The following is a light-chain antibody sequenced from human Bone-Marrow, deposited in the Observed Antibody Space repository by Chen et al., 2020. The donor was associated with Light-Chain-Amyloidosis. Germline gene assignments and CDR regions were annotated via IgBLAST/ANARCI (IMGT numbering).Light chain of an antibody. CDR1: DLPTKY. V-gene: IGLV3-25*03. CDR3: QSADSSGTYEVI. Sequence: SSELTQPPSVSVSPGQTASITCSGDDLPTKYAYCYQQKPGQAPVLVIHRDTERPSGISERFSGSSSGTTATLTISGVQAEDEADYHCQSADSSGTYEVIFGGGTKLTVL. J-gene: IGLJ2*01. CDR2: RDT.